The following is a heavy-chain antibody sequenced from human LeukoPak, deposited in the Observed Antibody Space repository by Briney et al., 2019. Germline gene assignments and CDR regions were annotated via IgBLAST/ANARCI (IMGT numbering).Heavy chain of an antibody. V-gene: IGHV3-30*19. D-gene: IGHD3-3*01. Sequence: GGSLRLSCAASGFTFSSYGMHWVRQAPGKGLEWVAVISYDGSNKYYADSVKGRFTISRDNSKNTLYLQMNSLRAGDTAVYYCARGSYYDFWSGYYGADVAENWGQGTLVTVSS. CDR3: ARGSYYDFWSGYYGADVAEN. CDR2: ISYDGSNK. J-gene: IGHJ4*02. CDR1: GFTFSSYG.